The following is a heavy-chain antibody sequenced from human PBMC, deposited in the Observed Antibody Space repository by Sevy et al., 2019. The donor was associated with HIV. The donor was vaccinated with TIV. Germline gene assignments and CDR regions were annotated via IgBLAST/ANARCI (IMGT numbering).Heavy chain of an antibody. D-gene: IGHD3-22*01. V-gene: IGHV1-18*01. J-gene: IGHJ6*04. CDR2: ISAYSGNT. Sequence: ASVKVSCKASGYTFTSYGINWVRQAPGQGLDWMGWISAYSGNTNYAQNLQGRVTMTTDTFTSTAYMELRSLTSDDTAVYYCARDQYDSSGYYYSYYGMDVWGKGTTVTVSS. CDR1: GYTFTSYG. CDR3: ARDQYDSSGYYYSYYGMDV.